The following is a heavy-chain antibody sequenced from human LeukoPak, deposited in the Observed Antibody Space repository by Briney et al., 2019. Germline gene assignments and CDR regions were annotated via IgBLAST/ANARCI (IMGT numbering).Heavy chain of an antibody. D-gene: IGHD3-22*01. CDR3: AREEGFTMITPSPGGADY. CDR2: INPNSGGT. CDR1: GYTFTGYY. V-gene: IGHV1-2*02. J-gene: IGHJ4*02. Sequence: ASVKVSCKASGYTFTGYYMHWVRQAPGQALEWMGWINPNSGGTNYAQKFQGRVTMTRDTSISTAYMELSRLRSDDTAVYYCAREEGFTMITPSPGGADYWGQGTLVTVSS.